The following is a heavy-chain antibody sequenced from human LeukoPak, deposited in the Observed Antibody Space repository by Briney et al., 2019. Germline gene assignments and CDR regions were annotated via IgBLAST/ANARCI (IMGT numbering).Heavy chain of an antibody. Sequence: SETLSLTCAVSGGSISSSAYYWGWIRQPPGKGLEWIGNIYYSGSTYYSPSLKGRVTISVDTSKNQFSLKLSSVTAADTAVYYCARLRGDSRGHYLYYFDSWVQGTLVSVSS. CDR3: ARLRGDSRGHYLYYFDS. D-gene: IGHD3-22*01. CDR1: GGSISSSAYY. V-gene: IGHV4-39*01. J-gene: IGHJ4*02. CDR2: IYYSGST.